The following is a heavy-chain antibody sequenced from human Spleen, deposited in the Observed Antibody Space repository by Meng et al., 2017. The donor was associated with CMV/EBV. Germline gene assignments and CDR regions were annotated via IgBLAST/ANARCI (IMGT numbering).Heavy chain of an antibody. Sequence: GGSLRLSCAASGFTFSTYSMNWVRQAPGKGLEWVSSISSSSSYIYYADSVEGRFTISRDNAKNSLYLQMNSLRAEDTAVYYCARGVQRFFGVADYWGQGTLVTVSS. D-gene: IGHD3-3*01. V-gene: IGHV3-21*01. CDR3: ARGVQRFFGVADY. J-gene: IGHJ4*02. CDR2: ISSSSSYI. CDR1: GFTFSTYS.